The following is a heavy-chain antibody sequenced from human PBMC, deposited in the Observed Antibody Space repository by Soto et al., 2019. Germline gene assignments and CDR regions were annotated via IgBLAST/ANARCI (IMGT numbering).Heavy chain of an antibody. CDR2: INPSGGST. CDR3: AGDPDSHYNDSHASSYP. D-gene: IGHD4-4*01. CDR1: GYTFTSYY. Sequence: VASVKVSCKASGYTFTSYYMHWVRQAPGQGLEWMGIINPSGGSTSYAQKFQGRVTISADKFTGTAYMELTGLRSDDTAVYYCAGDPDSHYNDSHASSYPWGQGTLVTVSS. J-gene: IGHJ5*02. V-gene: IGHV1-46*01.